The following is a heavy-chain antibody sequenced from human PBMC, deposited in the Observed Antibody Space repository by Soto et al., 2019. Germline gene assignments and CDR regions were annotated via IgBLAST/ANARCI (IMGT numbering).Heavy chain of an antibody. Sequence: GAAVKVSCKASGYTFTGYYIHWVRQAPGQGLQWMGWINPNSGGTNIAQKFQGRVIMTRGASISTAYMELSRLRSDDTAVYYCARGGNWNYWPYYDYWGQGTLVTVSS. CDR1: GYTFTGYY. CDR2: INPNSGGT. D-gene: IGHD1-20*01. CDR3: ARGGNWNYWPYYDY. J-gene: IGHJ4*02. V-gene: IGHV1-2*02.